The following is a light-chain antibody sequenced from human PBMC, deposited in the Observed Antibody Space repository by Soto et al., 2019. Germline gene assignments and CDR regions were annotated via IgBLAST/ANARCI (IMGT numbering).Light chain of an antibody. CDR2: QDS. CDR1: KLGDKY. V-gene: IGLV3-1*01. CDR3: QAWDSSTAML. Sequence: SYELTQPPSVSVSPGQTASITCSGDKLGDKYACWYQQKPGQSPVLVIYQDSKRPSGIPERFSGSNSGNTATLTISGTQAMDEADYYCQAWDSSTAMLFGGGNKLTVL. J-gene: IGLJ2*01.